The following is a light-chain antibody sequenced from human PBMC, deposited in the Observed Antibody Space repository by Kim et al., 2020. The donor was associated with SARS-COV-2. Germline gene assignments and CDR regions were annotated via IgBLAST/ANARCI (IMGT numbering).Light chain of an antibody. J-gene: IGLJ2*01. CDR2: DVS. CDR3: SSYTSSSTLGV. Sequence: QSLTISCTETSSDVGGYNYVSWYQQHPGKAPKLMIYDVSHRPSGVSNRFSGSKSGNTASLTISGLQAEDEADYYCSSYTSSSTLGVFGGGTQLTVL. V-gene: IGLV2-14*03. CDR1: SSDVGGYNY.